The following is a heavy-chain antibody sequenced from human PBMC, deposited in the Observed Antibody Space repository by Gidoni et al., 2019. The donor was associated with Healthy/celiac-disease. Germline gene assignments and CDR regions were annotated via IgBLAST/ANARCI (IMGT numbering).Heavy chain of an antibody. Sequence: QVQLVQSGAEVKKHGSSVKVSCKASGGTFSSYAISWVRQAPGQGLEWMGGIIPIFGTANYAQKFQGRVTITADESTSTAYMELSSLRSEDTAVYYCARSRLDGAAAVSYYFDYWGQGTLVTVSS. D-gene: IGHD6-13*01. CDR2: IIPIFGTA. V-gene: IGHV1-69*01. J-gene: IGHJ4*02. CDR1: GGTFSSYA. CDR3: ARSRLDGAAAVSYYFDY.